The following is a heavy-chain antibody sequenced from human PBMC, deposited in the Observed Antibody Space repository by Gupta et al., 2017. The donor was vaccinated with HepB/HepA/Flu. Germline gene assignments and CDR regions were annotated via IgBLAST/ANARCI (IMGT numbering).Heavy chain of an antibody. CDR3: AKHEYCARTSCYIDS. CDR2: ISGSGGST. V-gene: IGHV3-23*01. CDR1: GFTFSGYA. Sequence: EVLLLESGGGLVQPGGSLRLSCAASGFTFSGYAMSWVRQAPGKGLEWVSTISGSGGSTFYADSVKGRFTISRDNSKNTLYVQMNSLRAEDTAVYYCAKHEYCARTSCYIDSWGQGTLVTVSS. J-gene: IGHJ4*02. D-gene: IGHD2-2*01.